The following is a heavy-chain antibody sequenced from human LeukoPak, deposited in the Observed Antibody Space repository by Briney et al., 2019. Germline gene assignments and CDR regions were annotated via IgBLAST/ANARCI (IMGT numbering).Heavy chain of an antibody. CDR2: ISSSGSTI. Sequence: PGGSLRLSCAASGLSVSSKYMSWVRQAPGKGLEWVSYISSSGSTIYYADSVKGRFTISRDNAKNSLYLQMNSLRAEDTAVYYCARDGYYDFWSGYYQRGYFDYWGQGTLVTVSS. J-gene: IGHJ4*02. V-gene: IGHV3-48*03. CDR1: GLSVSSKY. D-gene: IGHD3-3*01. CDR3: ARDGYYDFWSGYYQRGYFDY.